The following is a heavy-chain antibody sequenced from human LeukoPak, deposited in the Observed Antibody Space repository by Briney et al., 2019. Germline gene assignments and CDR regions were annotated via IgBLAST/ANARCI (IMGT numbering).Heavy chain of an antibody. V-gene: IGHV3-74*01. D-gene: IGHD3-16*01. Sequence: GGSPRLSCAASGFTFSSYWMHWVRQAPGKGLVWVSRVSSDGSSVTYADSVRGRFTISRDNAKNTLYLQMNSLRAEDTAMYYCARVRGESPRWFDPWGQGTLVTVSS. CDR1: GFTFSSYW. CDR3: ARVRGESPRWFDP. CDR2: VSSDGSSV. J-gene: IGHJ5*02.